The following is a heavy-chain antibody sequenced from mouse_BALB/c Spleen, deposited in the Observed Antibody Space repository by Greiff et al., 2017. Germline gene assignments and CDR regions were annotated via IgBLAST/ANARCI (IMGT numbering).Heavy chain of an antibody. CDR1: GFSLTSYG. CDR2: IWAGGST. J-gene: IGHJ4*01. CDR3: ARASGDAMDY. Sequence: VKVVESGPGLVAPSQSLSITCTVSGFSLTSYGVHWVRQPPGKGLEWLGVIWAGGSTNYNSALMSRLSISKDNSKSQVFLKMNSLQTDDTAMYYCARASGDAMDYWGQGTSVTVSS. V-gene: IGHV2-9*02.